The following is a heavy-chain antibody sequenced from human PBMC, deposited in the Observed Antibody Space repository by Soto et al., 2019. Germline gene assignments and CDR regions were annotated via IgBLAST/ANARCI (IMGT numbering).Heavy chain of an antibody. D-gene: IGHD3-3*01. V-gene: IGHV1-69*10. CDR2: INSHGGST. CDR3: ARSSGGNFGIIIEGSNWFDP. J-gene: IGHJ5*02. Sequence: SVKVSCKASGGTFSSYAISWVRQAPGQGLEWMGGINSHGGSTKYAQKFQGRITMTRDTSRSTVYMELSSLRSDDTAIYYCARSSGGNFGIIIEGSNWFDPWGQGTLVTVSS. CDR1: GGTFSSYA.